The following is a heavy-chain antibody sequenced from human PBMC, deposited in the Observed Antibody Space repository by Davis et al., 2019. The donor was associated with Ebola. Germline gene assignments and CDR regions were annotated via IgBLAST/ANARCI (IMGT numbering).Heavy chain of an antibody. Sequence: ASVKVSCKASGYTFTGYYMHWVRQAPGQGLEWMGWINPNSGGTNYAQKFQGRVTMTRDTSISTAYMELSRLRSDDTAVYYCAKTHVDIVTNYYYYMDVWGKGTTVAVSS. CDR1: GYTFTGYY. J-gene: IGHJ6*03. V-gene: IGHV1-2*02. CDR2: INPNSGGT. CDR3: AKTHVDIVTNYYYYMDV. D-gene: IGHD5-12*01.